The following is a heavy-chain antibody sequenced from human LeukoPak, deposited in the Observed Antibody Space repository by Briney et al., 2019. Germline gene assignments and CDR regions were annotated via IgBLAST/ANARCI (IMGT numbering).Heavy chain of an antibody. CDR1: GGSVSSYY. Sequence: SETLSLTCTVSGGSVSSYYWSWIRRPPGKGLEWIGYIYYSGSTNYNPSLKSRVTISVDTSKNQFSLKLSSVTAADTAVYYCARGGSGWYPGGYYFDYWGQGTLVTVSS. CDR2: IYYSGST. D-gene: IGHD6-19*01. J-gene: IGHJ4*02. CDR3: ARGGSGWYPGGYYFDY. V-gene: IGHV4-59*02.